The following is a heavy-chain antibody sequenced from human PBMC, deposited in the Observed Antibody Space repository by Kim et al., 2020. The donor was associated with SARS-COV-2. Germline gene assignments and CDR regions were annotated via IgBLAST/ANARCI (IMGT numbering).Heavy chain of an antibody. Sequence: GGSLRLTCAASGFTFSNAWMSWVRQAPGKGLEWVGRIKSKTDGGTTDYAAPVKGRFTISRDDSKNTLYLQMNSLKTEDTAVYYCTTDGYSSSWDYFDYWGQGTLVTVSS. CDR3: TTDGYSSSWDYFDY. J-gene: IGHJ4*02. CDR2: IKSKTDGGTT. D-gene: IGHD6-13*01. CDR1: GFTFSNAW. V-gene: IGHV3-15*01.